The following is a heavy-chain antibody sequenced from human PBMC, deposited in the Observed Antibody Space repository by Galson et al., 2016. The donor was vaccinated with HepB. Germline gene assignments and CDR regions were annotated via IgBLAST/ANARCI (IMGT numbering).Heavy chain of an antibody. Sequence: SLRLSCAASGFTLSKYHMHWVRQAPGKGLEWVALSFHDEDYTYYPDSVKGRFTISRDNTKGTVYLHMNSLRDEETAVYYCTREANDAFDIWGQGTMVTVSS. CDR2: SFHDEDYT. J-gene: IGHJ3*02. CDR1: GFTLSKYH. V-gene: IGHV3-30-3*01. CDR3: TREANDAFDI.